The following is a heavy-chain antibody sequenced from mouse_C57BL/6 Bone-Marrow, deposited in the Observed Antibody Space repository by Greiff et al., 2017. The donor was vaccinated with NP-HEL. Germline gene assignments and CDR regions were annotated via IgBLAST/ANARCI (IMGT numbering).Heavy chain of an antibody. J-gene: IGHJ2*01. CDR2: ISDGGSYT. V-gene: IGHV5-4*03. CDR1: GFTFSSYA. Sequence: EVMLVESGGGLVKPGGSLKLSCAASGFTFSSYAMSWVRQTPEKRLEWVATISDGGSYTYYPDNVKGRFTISRDNAKNNLYLQMSHLKSEDTAMYYCARLGPDYWGQGTTLTVSS. D-gene: IGHD4-1*01. CDR3: ARLGPDY.